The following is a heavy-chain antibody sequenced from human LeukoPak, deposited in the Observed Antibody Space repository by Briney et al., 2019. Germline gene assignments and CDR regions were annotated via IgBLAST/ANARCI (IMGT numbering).Heavy chain of an antibody. D-gene: IGHD4-17*01. CDR3: ARDRTNDYGHNVGAFDI. J-gene: IGHJ3*02. Sequence: QAGGSLRPSCEVSGFTFSGYWMSWVRQAPGKGLEWVANIKPDGGEKNHVDSVKGRFTISRDNVKNSVYLQMNSLRDEDTAVYYCARDRTNDYGHNVGAFDIWGQGTLVTVSS. CDR1: GFTFSGYW. CDR2: IKPDGGEK. V-gene: IGHV3-7*01.